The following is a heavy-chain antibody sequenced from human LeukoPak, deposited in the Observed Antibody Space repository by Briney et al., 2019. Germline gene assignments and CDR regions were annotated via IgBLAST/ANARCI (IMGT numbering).Heavy chain of an antibody. CDR2: INTNTGNP. V-gene: IGHV7-4-1*02. CDR1: GYTFTSYA. J-gene: IGHJ4*02. CDR3: AIDFGRNSGTDFDC. Sequence: ASVKVSCKASGYTFTSYAMYWVRQAPGQWLEWMGWINTNTGNPTYAQGFTGRFVFSLDTSVSTAYLQISSLKAEDTAVYYCAIDFGRNSGTDFDCWGQGTLVTVSS. D-gene: IGHD4-23*01.